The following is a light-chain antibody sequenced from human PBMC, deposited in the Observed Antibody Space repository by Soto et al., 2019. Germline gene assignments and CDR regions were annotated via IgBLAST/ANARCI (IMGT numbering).Light chain of an antibody. CDR2: KVS. CDR1: QSLLYSDGDTY. CDR3: LQATHWPWT. V-gene: IGKV2-30*01. Sequence: DVVMTQSPLSLSVTLGQSASISCRSTQSLLYSDGDTYLNWYHQRPGQSPRRLIHKVSKRDSGVPDRISGSGSGRDFTLEISRVEAEDVGTYYCLQATHWPWTFGQGTKVDI. J-gene: IGKJ1*01.